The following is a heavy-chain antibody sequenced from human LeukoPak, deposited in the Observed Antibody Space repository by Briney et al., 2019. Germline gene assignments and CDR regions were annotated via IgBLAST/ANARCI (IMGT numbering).Heavy chain of an antibody. CDR3: ARVNSYSPG. Sequence: ASVSLSCTSSASTFTIYNIARVRHAPGQGHEWMGGINPKSCNTGYAQKFQGRVTKTRSTSISTAYMELSSLRSEDTAVYYGARVNSYSPGWGQGTLVTVSS. CDR1: ASTFTIYN. D-gene: IGHD1-26*01. CDR2: INPKSCNT. V-gene: IGHV1-8*01. J-gene: IGHJ4*02.